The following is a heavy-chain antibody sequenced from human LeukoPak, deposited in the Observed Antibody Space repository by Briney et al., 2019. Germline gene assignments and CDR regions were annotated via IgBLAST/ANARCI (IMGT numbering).Heavy chain of an antibody. V-gene: IGHV1-46*01. Sequence: GASVKVSCKASGYTFTKYYMHWVRQAPGQGREWMGIINPTGGSTNYAQKFQGRVTMTRDMSTTTVYMDLNSLKSEDTAVYYCARAGSTGDYQAGSFEFWGQGTLVTVSS. CDR2: INPTGGST. D-gene: IGHD7-27*01. CDR3: ARAGSTGDYQAGSFEF. J-gene: IGHJ4*02. CDR1: GYTFTKYY.